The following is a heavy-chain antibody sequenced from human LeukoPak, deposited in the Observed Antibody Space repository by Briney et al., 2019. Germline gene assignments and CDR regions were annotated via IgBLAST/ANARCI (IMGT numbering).Heavy chain of an antibody. Sequence: GGSLRLSCAASGFTFSSYGMHWVRQAPGKGLEWVAVISYDGSNKYYADSVKGRFTISRDNSKNTLYLQMNSLRAEDTAVYYCARTGEYSSSWYGDYFDYWGQGTLVTVSS. CDR2: ISYDGSNK. D-gene: IGHD6-13*01. CDR3: ARTGEYSSSWYGDYFDY. V-gene: IGHV3-30*03. J-gene: IGHJ4*02. CDR1: GFTFSSYG.